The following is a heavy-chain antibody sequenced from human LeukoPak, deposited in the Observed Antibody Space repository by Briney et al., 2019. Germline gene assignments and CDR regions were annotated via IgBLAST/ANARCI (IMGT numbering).Heavy chain of an antibody. CDR2: IYPGDSDT. D-gene: IGHD3-9*01. CDR1: GYSFTSYW. J-gene: IGHJ6*03. Sequence: GESLKISCKGSGYSFTSYWIGWVRQMPGKGLEWMGIIYPGDSDTRYSPSFQGQVTISADKSISTAYLQWSSLKASDTAMYYCARAGPRTVLRYFDTQSGYMDVWGKGTTVTVSS. CDR3: ARAGPRTVLRYFDTQSGYMDV. V-gene: IGHV5-51*01.